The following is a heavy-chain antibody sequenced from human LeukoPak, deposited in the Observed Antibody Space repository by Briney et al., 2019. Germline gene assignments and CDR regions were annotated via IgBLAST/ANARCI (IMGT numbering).Heavy chain of an antibody. CDR3: ARLRRDIVVVPAAFFDY. J-gene: IGHJ4*02. D-gene: IGHD2-2*01. V-gene: IGHV3-7*01. Sequence: GGSLRLSCAASGFTFSSYWMSWVRQAPGKGLEWVANIKQDGSEKYYVDSVKGRFTNSRDNAKNSLYLQMNSLRAEDTAVYYCARLRRDIVVVPAAFFDYWGQGTLVTVSS. CDR2: IKQDGSEK. CDR1: GFTFSSYW.